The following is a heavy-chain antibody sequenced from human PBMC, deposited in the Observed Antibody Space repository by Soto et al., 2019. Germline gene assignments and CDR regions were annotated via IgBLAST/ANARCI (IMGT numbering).Heavy chain of an antibody. J-gene: IGHJ4*02. V-gene: IGHV3-23*01. D-gene: IGHD1-26*01. CDR2: ISGSGGST. Sequence: GGSLRLSCAASGFTFSSYAMSWVRQAPGKGLEWVSAISGSGGSTYYADSVKGRYTISRDNAKNTLYLQMNRLRAEDTAVYYCAKDRPGSGELLELGYWGQGTLVTVSS. CDR3: AKDRPGSGELLELGY. CDR1: GFTFSSYA.